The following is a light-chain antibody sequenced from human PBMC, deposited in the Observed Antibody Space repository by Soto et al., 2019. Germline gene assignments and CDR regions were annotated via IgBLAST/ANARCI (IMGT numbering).Light chain of an antibody. Sequence: QSASVSGSPGQSITISCTGTSSDVGGYNYVSWYQQHPGKAPKLMIYEVSNRPSGVSNRFSGSKSGNTASLTISGLQAEDEADYYCSSYTSSSTHNYVFGTGTKV. CDR1: SSDVGGYNY. CDR3: SSYTSSSTHNYV. J-gene: IGLJ1*01. CDR2: EVS. V-gene: IGLV2-14*01.